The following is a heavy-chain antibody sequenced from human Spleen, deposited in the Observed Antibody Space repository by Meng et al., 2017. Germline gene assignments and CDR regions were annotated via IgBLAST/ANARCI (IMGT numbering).Heavy chain of an antibody. J-gene: IGHJ3*02. D-gene: IGHD2-15*01. CDR3: ARGFCRGGSCYHAFDI. CDR2: ISSSSSYI. V-gene: IGHV3-21*01. Sequence: GGSLRLSCAASGFTFSSYNMNWVRQAPGKGLEWVSSISSSSSYIYYADSVKGRFTISRDNAKNSLYLQMNSLRVEDTAVYSCARGFCRGGSCYHAFDIWGQGTMVTVSS. CDR1: GFTFSSYN.